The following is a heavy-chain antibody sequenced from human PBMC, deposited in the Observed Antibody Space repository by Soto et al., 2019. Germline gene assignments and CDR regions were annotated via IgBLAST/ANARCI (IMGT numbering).Heavy chain of an antibody. CDR2: ISGSGGST. CDR3: AKEQHIVVVVAATPNWFDP. Sequence: PGGSLRLSCAASGFTFSSYAMSWVRQAPGKGLEWVSAISGSGGSTYYADSVKGRFTISRDNSKNTLYLQMNSLRAEDTAVYYCAKEQHIVVVVAATPNWFDPWGQGTLVTVSS. J-gene: IGHJ5*02. D-gene: IGHD2-15*01. CDR1: GFTFSSYA. V-gene: IGHV3-23*01.